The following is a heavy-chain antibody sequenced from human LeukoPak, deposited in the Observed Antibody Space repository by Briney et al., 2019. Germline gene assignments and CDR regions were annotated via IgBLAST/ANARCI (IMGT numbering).Heavy chain of an antibody. CDR2: IYYSGST. CDR3: ARDVAGNNWFDP. CDR1: GGSISSYY. D-gene: IGHD6-19*01. J-gene: IGHJ5*02. Sequence: PSETLSLTCTVSGGSISSYYWSWIRQPPGKGLEWIGYIYYSGSTNYNPSLKSRVTISVDTSKNQFSLKLSSVTAADTAVYYRARDVAGNNWFDPGGQGTLVTVSS. V-gene: IGHV4-59*01.